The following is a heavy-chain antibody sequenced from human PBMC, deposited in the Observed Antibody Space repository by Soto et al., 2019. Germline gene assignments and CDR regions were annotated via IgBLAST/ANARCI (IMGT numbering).Heavy chain of an antibody. Sequence: EVQLVESGGGLVQPGGSLRLSCAASGFTFSSYWMSWVRQAPGKGLEWVANIKQDGSEKYYVDSVKGRFTISRDNAKNSLYLQMKSLRAEETAVYYCERDPNIVLVPAALRSYYYYYGMDVWGQGTTVTVSS. CDR1: GFTFSSYW. CDR2: IKQDGSEK. CDR3: ERDPNIVLVPAALRSYYYYYGMDV. J-gene: IGHJ6*02. V-gene: IGHV3-7*01. D-gene: IGHD2-2*01.